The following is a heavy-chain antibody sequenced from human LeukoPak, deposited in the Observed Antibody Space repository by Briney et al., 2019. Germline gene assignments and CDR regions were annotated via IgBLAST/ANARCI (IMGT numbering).Heavy chain of an antibody. CDR2: IKQDGSET. Sequence: GGSLRLSCAASGFTFSSYWMSWVRQAPGKGLEWVANIKQDGSETYYLDSVKGRFTISRDNAKNSLYLQMNSLRAEDTALYYCVRNNAMDVWGQGTTVIVSS. CDR3: VRNNAMDV. V-gene: IGHV3-7*03. J-gene: IGHJ6*02. D-gene: IGHD2-8*01. CDR1: GFTFSSYW.